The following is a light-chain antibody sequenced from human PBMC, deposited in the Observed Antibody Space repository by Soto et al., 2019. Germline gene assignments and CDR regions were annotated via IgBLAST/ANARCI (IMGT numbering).Light chain of an antibody. V-gene: IGKV1-12*01. CDR3: QQAYSFPPT. CDR1: QGISGY. CDR2: AAS. J-gene: IGKJ4*01. Sequence: DIQMTQSPSSVSASVGDRVTITCRASQGISGYLAWYQQKPGEAPRLLIYAASTLQSGVPSRFSGSGSGTEFTLTISSLQPEDFATYNCQQAYSFPPTFGGGTKVEIK.